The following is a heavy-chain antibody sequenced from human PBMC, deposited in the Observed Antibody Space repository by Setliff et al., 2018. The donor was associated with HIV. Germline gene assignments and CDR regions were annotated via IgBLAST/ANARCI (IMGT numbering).Heavy chain of an antibody. CDR1: GYTFTNYY. CDR2: INPNSGGT. J-gene: IGHJ4*02. Sequence: ASVKVSCKASGYTFTNYYMHWVRQAPGQGLEWMGWINPNSGGTNYAQKFQGRVTMTRDTSISTAYMELSRLRSDDTAVYYCARTLPQYTNLFDYWGQGTLVTVSA. CDR3: ARTLPQYTNLFDY. V-gene: IGHV1-2*02. D-gene: IGHD5-18*01.